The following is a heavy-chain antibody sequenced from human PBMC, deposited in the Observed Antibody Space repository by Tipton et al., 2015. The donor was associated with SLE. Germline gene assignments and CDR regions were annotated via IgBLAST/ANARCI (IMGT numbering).Heavy chain of an antibody. J-gene: IGHJ4*02. CDR3: AEFEKPTDFYLDS. CDR1: GFTFSSYA. V-gene: IGHV3-23*01. CDR2: ISGGGGST. Sequence: SLRLSCATSGFTFSSYALSWVRRAAGKGLEWVSAISGGGGSTYYADFVKGRFSISIDKSKKTLFLQMNSLRVDDTATYYCAEFEKPTDFYLDSWGQGTLVSVSS. D-gene: IGHD2/OR15-2a*01.